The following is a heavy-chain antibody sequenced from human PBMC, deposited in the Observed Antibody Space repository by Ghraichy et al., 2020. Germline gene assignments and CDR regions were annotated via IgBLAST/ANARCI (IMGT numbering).Heavy chain of an antibody. V-gene: IGHV3-74*01. Sequence: GESLNISCAASGFSFSSYWMHWVRQAPGKGLVWVSRINNDGSSTSYADSVKGRFTISRDNAKNTLYLQMNSLRAEDTAVYYCASGYSSGWYAGGIDYWGQGTLVTVSS. CDR3: ASGYSSGWYAGGIDY. J-gene: IGHJ4*02. CDR1: GFSFSSYW. CDR2: INNDGSST. D-gene: IGHD6-19*01.